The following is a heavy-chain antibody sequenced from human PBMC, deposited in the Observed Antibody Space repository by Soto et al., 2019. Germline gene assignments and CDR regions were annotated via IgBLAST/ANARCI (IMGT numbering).Heavy chain of an antibody. Sequence: TSETLSLTCAVFGGSLSGYYWSWIRQTPGKGLEWIGEINQSGSTNDNPSLKSRVTISVDTYKNQFSLKVTSVIAADTAVYYCARGLAGRKTGPYYYMAVWGKGTTVTVSS. CDR2: INQSGST. CDR3: ARGLAGRKTGPYYYMAV. J-gene: IGHJ6*03. V-gene: IGHV4-34*01. CDR1: GGSLSGYY.